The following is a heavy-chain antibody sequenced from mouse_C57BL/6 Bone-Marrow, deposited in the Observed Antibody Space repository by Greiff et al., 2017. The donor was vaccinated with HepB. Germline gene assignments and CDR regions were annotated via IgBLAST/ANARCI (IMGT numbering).Heavy chain of an antibody. CDR3: ARGKTAQGY. D-gene: IGHD3-2*02. CDR1: GYTFTSYW. Sequence: QVHVKQPGAELVKPGASVKLSCKASGYTFTSYWMHWVKQRPGQGLEWIGMIHPNSGSTNYNEKFKSKATLTVDKSSSTAYMQLSSLTSEDSAVYYCARGKTAQGYWGQGTTLTVSS. V-gene: IGHV1-64*01. CDR2: IHPNSGST. J-gene: IGHJ2*01.